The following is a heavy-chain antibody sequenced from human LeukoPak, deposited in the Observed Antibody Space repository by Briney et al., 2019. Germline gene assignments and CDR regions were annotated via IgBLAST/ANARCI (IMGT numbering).Heavy chain of an antibody. CDR2: INPNSCGT. CDR3: ARASPSDYGDYTFDY. D-gene: IGHD4-17*01. J-gene: IGHJ4*02. Sequence: ASVNVSCMASGYTFTGYYMHWVRQAPGQGLEWMGWINPNSCGTNYAQKFQGWVTITRDTSISTAYMELSRLRSDDTAVYYCARASPSDYGDYTFDYWGQGTLVTVSS. CDR1: GYTFTGYY. V-gene: IGHV1-2*04.